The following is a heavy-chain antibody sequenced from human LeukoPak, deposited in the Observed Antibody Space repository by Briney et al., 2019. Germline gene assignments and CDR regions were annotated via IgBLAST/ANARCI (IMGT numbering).Heavy chain of an antibody. CDR3: ARDLELVFYDSTAYEY. Sequence: PGGSLRLSCAASGFTFSSYWLHWVRQAPGKGLVWVSRINSDGSSTSYADSVKGRFTISRDNAKNTLYLQMSSLRAEDTAVYYCARDLELVFYDSTAYEYWGQGTLVTVSS. CDR2: INSDGSST. D-gene: IGHD3-22*01. J-gene: IGHJ4*02. V-gene: IGHV3-74*01. CDR1: GFTFSSYW.